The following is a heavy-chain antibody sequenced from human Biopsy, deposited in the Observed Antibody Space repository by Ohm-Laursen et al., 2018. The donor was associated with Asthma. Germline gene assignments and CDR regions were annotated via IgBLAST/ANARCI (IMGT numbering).Heavy chain of an antibody. CDR3: ARVGIGSCSGGSCYNRYLDI. CDR1: GFAVSRDH. V-gene: IGHV3-48*01. J-gene: IGHJ3*02. Sequence: SLRLSCTASGFAVSRDHMFWVRQAPGKGLQWFSYISVSSSTVFYADSVKGRFTISRDNAKDSLYLQMNSLTADDTAVYFCARVGIGSCSGGSCYNRYLDIWGQGTLVTVSS. CDR2: ISVSSSTV. D-gene: IGHD2-15*01.